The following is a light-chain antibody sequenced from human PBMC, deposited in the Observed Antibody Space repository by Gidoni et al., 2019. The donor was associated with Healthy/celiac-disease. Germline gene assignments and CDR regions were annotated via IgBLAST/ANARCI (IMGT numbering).Light chain of an antibody. J-gene: IGKJ2*01. V-gene: IGKV3-15*01. CDR2: GAS. CDR3: QQYNNWPPYT. CDR1: QSVSSN. Sequence: EIVMTQSPATLSVSPGERANLSCRASQSVSSNLAWYQQKPCQAPRLLIYGASTSDTGIPARFSCSWSGTEFTLTISSLQSEDFAVYYCQQYNNWPPYTFGQGTKLEIK.